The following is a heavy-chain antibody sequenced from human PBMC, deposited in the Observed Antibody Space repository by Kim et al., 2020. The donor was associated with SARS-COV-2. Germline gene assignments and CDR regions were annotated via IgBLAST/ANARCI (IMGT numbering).Heavy chain of an antibody. CDR3: ARVLSLVVWDH. J-gene: IGHJ4*02. Sequence: TTSAQQFQGRVTVTTDTSTSTVYMNLGSLRSEDTAVYYCARVLSLVVWDHWGQGTLVTVSA. V-gene: IGHV1-46*01. D-gene: IGHD2-15*01. CDR2: T.